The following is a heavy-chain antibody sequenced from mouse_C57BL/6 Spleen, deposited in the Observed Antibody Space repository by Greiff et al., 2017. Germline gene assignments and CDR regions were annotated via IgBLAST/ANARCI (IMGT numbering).Heavy chain of an antibody. D-gene: IGHD2-1*01. V-gene: IGHV1-64*01. CDR3: ARGNYEGFAY. Sequence: QVQLQQPGAELVKPGASVKLSCKASGYTFTSYWMHWVKQRPGQGLEWIGMIHPNSGSTNSNEKFKSKATLTVDKSSSTAYMQLSSLTSEDSAVYYCARGNYEGFAYWGQGTLVTVSA. CDR1: GYTFTSYW. J-gene: IGHJ3*01. CDR2: IHPNSGST.